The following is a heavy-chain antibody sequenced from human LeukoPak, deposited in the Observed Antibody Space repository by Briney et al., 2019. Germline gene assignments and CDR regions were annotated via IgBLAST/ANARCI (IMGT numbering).Heavy chain of an antibody. CDR3: ASGRGPRAQGYYMDV. D-gene: IGHD3-10*01. Sequence: GASVKVSCKASGYTFTSYYMHWVRQAPGQGLEWMGIINPSGGSTSYAQKFQGRVTMTRDMSTSTVYMELSSLRSEDTAVYYCASGRGPRAQGYYMDVWGKGTTVTISS. V-gene: IGHV1-46*01. CDR2: INPSGGST. J-gene: IGHJ6*03. CDR1: GYTFTSYY.